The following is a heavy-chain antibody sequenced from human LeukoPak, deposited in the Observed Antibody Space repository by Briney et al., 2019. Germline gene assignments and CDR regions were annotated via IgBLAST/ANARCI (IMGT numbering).Heavy chain of an antibody. J-gene: IGHJ4*02. CDR3: ASEGQQLDFDY. CDR2: INHSGST. CDR1: GGSFSGYY. Sequence: SETLSLTCAVYGGSFSGYYWSWIRQPPGKGLEWIGEINHSGSTNYNPSLKSRVTISVDTSKNQFSLRLSSVTAADTAVYYCASEGQQLDFDYWGQGTLVTVSS. D-gene: IGHD6-13*01. V-gene: IGHV4-34*01.